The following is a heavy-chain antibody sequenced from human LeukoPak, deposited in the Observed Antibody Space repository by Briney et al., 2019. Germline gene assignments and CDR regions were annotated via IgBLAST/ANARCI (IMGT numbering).Heavy chain of an antibody. V-gene: IGHV1-2*02. CDR1: GYTFTVYY. D-gene: IGHD2-2*01. CDR2: INPNSGGT. Sequence: GASVTVSCKASGYTFTVYYMHWVRQAPGQGLEWMGWINPNSGGTNYAQKFQGRVTMTRDTSISTAYMELSRLRSDDTAVYYCARDQRRVVPAAMVWFDPWGQGTLVTVSS. J-gene: IGHJ5*02. CDR3: ARDQRRVVPAAMVWFDP.